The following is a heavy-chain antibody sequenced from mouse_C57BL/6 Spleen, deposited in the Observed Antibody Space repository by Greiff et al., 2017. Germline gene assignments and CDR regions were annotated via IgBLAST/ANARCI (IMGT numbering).Heavy chain of an antibody. J-gene: IGHJ4*01. CDR3: AKGELGAMDY. CDR1: GYTFTSYT. V-gene: IGHV1-4*01. D-gene: IGHD4-1*01. Sequence: VQLVESGAELARPGASVKMSCKASGYTFTSYTMHWVKQRPGQGLEWIGYINPSSGYTKYNQKFKDKATLTADKSSSTAYMQLSSLTSEDSAVYYGAKGELGAMDYWGQGTSVTVSS. CDR2: INPSSGYT.